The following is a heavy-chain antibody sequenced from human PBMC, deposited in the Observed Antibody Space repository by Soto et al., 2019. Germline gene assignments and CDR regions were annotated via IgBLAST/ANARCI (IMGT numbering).Heavy chain of an antibody. Sequence: QVQLVESGGGVVQPGRSLRLSCAASGFTFSSYGMHWVRQAPGKGLEWVAVIWYDGSNKYYADSVKGRFTLSRDNSRNTLYLQMNSLRAEDTAVYYCARELSITMVRGVNYYYYGMDVWGQGTTVTVSS. CDR3: ARELSITMVRGVNYYYYGMDV. V-gene: IGHV3-33*01. J-gene: IGHJ6*02. CDR2: IWYDGSNK. CDR1: GFTFSSYG. D-gene: IGHD3-10*01.